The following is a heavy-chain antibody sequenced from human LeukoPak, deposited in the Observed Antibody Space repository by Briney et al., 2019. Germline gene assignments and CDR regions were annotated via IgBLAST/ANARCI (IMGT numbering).Heavy chain of an antibody. D-gene: IGHD6-25*01. CDR3: ARGRPGDYSDY. CDR2: INPNSGGT. Sequence: ASVKVSCKASGYTFTGYFTHWVRQAPGQGLEWMGWINPNSGGTSYLQNFQGRVTMTRDTSISTAYMDLSRLRSDDTAVYYCARGRPGDYSDYWGQGTLVTVSS. CDR1: GYTFTGYF. V-gene: IGHV1-2*02. J-gene: IGHJ4*02.